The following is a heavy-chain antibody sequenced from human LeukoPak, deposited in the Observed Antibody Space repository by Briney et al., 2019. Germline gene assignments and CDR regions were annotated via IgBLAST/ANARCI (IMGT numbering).Heavy chain of an antibody. CDR2: ISGSGGST. V-gene: IGHV3-23*01. Sequence: PGGSLRLSCAASGFTFSSYAMSWVRQAPGKGLEWVSAISGSGGSTYYADSVKGRFTISRDNSKNTLYLQMNSLRAEDTAVYYCAIRPDPRYYDFWSGYYFDYWGQGTLVTVSS. J-gene: IGHJ4*02. D-gene: IGHD3-3*01. CDR3: AIRPDPRYYDFWSGYYFDY. CDR1: GFTFSSYA.